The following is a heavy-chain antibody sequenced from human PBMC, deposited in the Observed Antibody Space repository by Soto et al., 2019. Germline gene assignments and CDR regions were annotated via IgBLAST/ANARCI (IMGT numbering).Heavy chain of an antibody. Sequence: EEPLRLSGTGAGCSFIPASMNWVRQAPGKGLEWVGRMKSYRGGGTTDYAATVQGRFTISRDDSKNTLYLQMNSLKFEDTALYFCIWQQDFYYGKAVWGQGNTDTVPS. CDR1: GCSFIPAS. J-gene: IGHJ6*02. V-gene: IGHV3-15*07. CDR3: IWQQDFYYGKAV. D-gene: IGHD6-13*01. CDR2: MKSYRGGGTT.